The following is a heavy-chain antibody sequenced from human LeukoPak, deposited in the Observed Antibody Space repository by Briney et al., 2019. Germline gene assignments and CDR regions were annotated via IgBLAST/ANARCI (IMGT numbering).Heavy chain of an antibody. CDR1: GFTFDDYA. J-gene: IGHJ4*02. V-gene: IGHV3-9*03. Sequence: GGSLRLSCAASGFTFDDYAMHWVRQAPGKGLEWVSGISWNSGSIGYADSVKGRFTISRDNAKNSLYLQMNSLRAEDMALYYCAKGGYSYGSAFDYWGQGTLVTVSS. CDR3: AKGGYSYGSAFDY. CDR2: ISWNSGSI. D-gene: IGHD5-18*01.